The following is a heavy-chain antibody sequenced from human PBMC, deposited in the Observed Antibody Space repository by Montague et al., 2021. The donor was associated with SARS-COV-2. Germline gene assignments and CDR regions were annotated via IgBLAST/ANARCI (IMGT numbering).Heavy chain of an antibody. Sequence: SETLSLTCVVYLDCVIGDHRCSSDEHTPELQLQLNGVSCHTVGTKYNPSLRSRVTILVDKSKNQFSLKLTSVTAADTAVYYCARLGGLIGRPPAGYNWFDPWGQGTLVTVSS. J-gene: IGHJ5*02. V-gene: IGHV4-4*02. D-gene: IGHD3-22*01. CDR3: ARLGGLIGRPPAGYNWFDP. CDR1: LDCVIGDHR. CDR2: SCHTVGT.